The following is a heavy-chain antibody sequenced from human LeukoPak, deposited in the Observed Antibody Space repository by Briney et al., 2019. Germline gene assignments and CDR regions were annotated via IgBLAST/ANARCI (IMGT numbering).Heavy chain of an antibody. D-gene: IGHD1-14*01. CDR3: AREAPDRYYYYGMDV. CDR1: GFTFSSYA. J-gene: IGHJ6*04. Sequence: GRSLRLSCAASGFTFSSYAMHWARQAPGKGLEWVAVISYDGSNKYYADSVKGRFTISRDNSKNTLYLQMNSLRAEDTAVYYCAREAPDRYYYYGMDVWGKGTTVTVSS. CDR2: ISYDGSNK. V-gene: IGHV3-30*04.